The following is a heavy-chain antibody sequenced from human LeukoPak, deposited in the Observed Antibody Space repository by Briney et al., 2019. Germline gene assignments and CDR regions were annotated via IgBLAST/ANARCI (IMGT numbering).Heavy chain of an antibody. Sequence: SETLSLTCTVSGYSISSGYYWVWIRQPPGKGLEWIGSIYHSGSTYYNPSLKSRVTISVDTSKNQFSLKLSSVTAADTAVYYCASRGYSGYADMDVWGKGTTVTVSS. CDR3: ASRGYSGYADMDV. D-gene: IGHD5-12*01. CDR2: IYHSGST. CDR1: GYSISSGYY. V-gene: IGHV4-38-2*02. J-gene: IGHJ6*03.